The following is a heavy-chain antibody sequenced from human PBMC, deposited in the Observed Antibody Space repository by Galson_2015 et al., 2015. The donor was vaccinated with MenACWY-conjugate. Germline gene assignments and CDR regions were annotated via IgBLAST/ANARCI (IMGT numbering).Heavy chain of an antibody. J-gene: IGHJ5*02. CDR3: ARVSSGRNWFDP. Sequence: SLRLSCAASGFTFSNYVMSWVRQAPGKGLEWIGEIYHSGSTNYNPSLKSRVTISVDKSKNQFSLKLSSVTAADTAVYYCARVSSGRNWFDPWGQGTLVTVSS. CDR2: IYHSGST. V-gene: IGHV4-4*02. CDR1: GFTFSNYV.